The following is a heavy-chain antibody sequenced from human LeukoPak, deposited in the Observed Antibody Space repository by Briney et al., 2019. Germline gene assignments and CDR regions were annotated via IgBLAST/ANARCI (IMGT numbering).Heavy chain of an antibody. CDR3: ARVDCSSTSCYTPDYYYYYMDV. J-gene: IGHJ6*03. D-gene: IGHD2-2*02. CDR2: IIPIFGTA. Sequence: VASVKVSCKASGGTFSSYAISWVRQAPGQGLEWMGGIIPIFGTANYAQKFQGRVTITADESTSTAYMELSSLRSEDTAVYYCARVDCSSTSCYTPDYYYYYMDVWGKGTTVTVSS. CDR1: GGTFSSYA. V-gene: IGHV1-69*01.